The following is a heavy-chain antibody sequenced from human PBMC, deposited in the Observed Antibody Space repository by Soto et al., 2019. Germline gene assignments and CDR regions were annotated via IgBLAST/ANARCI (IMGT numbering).Heavy chain of an antibody. Sequence: QVQLVESGGGVVQPGRSLRLSCAASGFTFSSYGMHWVRQAPGKGLEWVAVIWYDGSNKYYADSVKGRFTISRDNSKNTLYLQMNSLRAEETAVYYCAREITMIVVVNAAMDVWGQGTTVTVSS. CDR2: IWYDGSNK. J-gene: IGHJ6*02. D-gene: IGHD3-22*01. CDR3: AREITMIVVVNAAMDV. CDR1: GFTFSSYG. V-gene: IGHV3-33*01.